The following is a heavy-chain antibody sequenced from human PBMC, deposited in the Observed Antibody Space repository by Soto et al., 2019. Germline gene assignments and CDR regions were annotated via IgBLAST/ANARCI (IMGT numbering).Heavy chain of an antibody. CDR1: GGSISSGDYY. D-gene: IGHD3-10*01. CDR3: ARDSMYCYGSGSYYTSNGMDV. V-gene: IGHV4-30-4*01. Sequence: SETLSLTCTVSGGSISSGDYYWSWIRQPPGKGLEWIGYIYYSGSTYYNPSLKSRVTISVDTSKNQFSLKLSSVTAADTAVYYCARDSMYCYGSGSYYTSNGMDVWGQGTTVTVSS. J-gene: IGHJ6*02. CDR2: IYYSGST.